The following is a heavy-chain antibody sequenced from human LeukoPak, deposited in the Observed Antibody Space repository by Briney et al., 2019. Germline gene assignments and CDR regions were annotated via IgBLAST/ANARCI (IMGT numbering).Heavy chain of an antibody. CDR3: ARDLGDYTNDYYYYYMDV. V-gene: IGHV3-21*01. Sequence: GGSLRLSCAASGFTFSSYSMNWVRQAPGKGLEWVSSISSSSSYIYCADSVKGRFTISRDNAKNSLYLQMNSLRAEDTAVYYCARDLGDYTNDYYYYYMDVWGKGTTVTVSS. CDR1: GFTFSSYS. J-gene: IGHJ6*03. CDR2: ISSSSSYI. D-gene: IGHD4-11*01.